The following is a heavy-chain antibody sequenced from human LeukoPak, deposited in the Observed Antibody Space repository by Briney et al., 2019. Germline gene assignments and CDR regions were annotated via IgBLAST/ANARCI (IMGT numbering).Heavy chain of an antibody. V-gene: IGHV1-46*01. J-gene: IGHJ6*02. CDR3: ARVSTYYYDSSGYHYYYYYGMDV. Sequence: ASVKVSCKASGYTFTSYDINWVRQAPGQGLEWMGIINPSGGSTSYAQKFQGRVTMTRDTSTSTVYMELSSLRSEDTAVYYCARVSTYYYDSSGYHYYYYYGMDVWGQGTMVTVSS. D-gene: IGHD3-22*01. CDR1: GYTFTSYD. CDR2: INPSGGST.